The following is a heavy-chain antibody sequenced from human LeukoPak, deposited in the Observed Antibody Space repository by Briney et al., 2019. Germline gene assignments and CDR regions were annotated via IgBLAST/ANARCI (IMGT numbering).Heavy chain of an antibody. CDR3: ARGRTGYGGTDH. Sequence: SETLSLTCTVSGYSISSGYYWGWIRQPPGKGLEWIGSIYHSGSTYYNPSLKSRVTISVDTSKNQFSLKLSSVTAADTAVYYCARGRTGYGGTDHWGQGTLVTVSS. CDR2: IYHSGST. D-gene: IGHD4-23*01. CDR1: GYSISSGYY. J-gene: IGHJ5*02. V-gene: IGHV4-38-2*02.